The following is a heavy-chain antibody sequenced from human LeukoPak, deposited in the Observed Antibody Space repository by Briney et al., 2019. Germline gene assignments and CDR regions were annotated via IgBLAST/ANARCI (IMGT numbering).Heavy chain of an antibody. D-gene: IGHD4-11*01. Sequence: GASVKVSCKASGGTFISNAITWVRQAPGQGLEWMGRIIPIFGITDYAQKFQGRVTITADKSTSTAYMEFSSLRSEDTAVYYCASGRMTTETTYCFDPWGQGTLITVPS. CDR3: ASGRMTTETTYCFDP. CDR1: GGTFISNA. V-gene: IGHV1-69*04. CDR2: IIPIFGIT. J-gene: IGHJ5*02.